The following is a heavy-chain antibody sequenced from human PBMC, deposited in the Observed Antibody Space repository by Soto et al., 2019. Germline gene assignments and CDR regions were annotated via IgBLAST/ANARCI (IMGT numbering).Heavy chain of an antibody. CDR1: GGSISSGGYY. J-gene: IGHJ4*02. CDR3: ARLSVAGTFNRDPCYFDY. D-gene: IGHD6-19*01. CDR2: IYYSGST. Sequence: QVQLQESGPGLVKPSQTLSLTCTVSGGSISSGGYYWSWIRQHPGKGLEWIGYIYYSGSTYYNPSLKSRVTISVDTSKNQFSLKLSSVTAADTAVYYCARLSVAGTFNRDPCYFDYWGQGTLVTVSS. V-gene: IGHV4-31*03.